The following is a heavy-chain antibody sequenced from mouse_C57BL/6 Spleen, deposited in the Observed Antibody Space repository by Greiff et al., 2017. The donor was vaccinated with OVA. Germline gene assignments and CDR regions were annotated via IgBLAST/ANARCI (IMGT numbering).Heavy chain of an antibody. Sequence: VQLQQSGPELVKPGASVKIPCKASGYTFTDYNMDWVKQSHGKSLEWIGDINPNNGGTIYNQKFKGKATLTVDKSSSTAYMELRSLTSEDTAVYYCSGYYSGSSYELPYWYFDVWGKGTTVTVSS. CDR3: SGYYSGSSYELPYWYFDV. D-gene: IGHD1-1*01. V-gene: IGHV1-18*01. CDR2: INPNNGGT. CDR1: GYTFTDYN. J-gene: IGHJ1*03.